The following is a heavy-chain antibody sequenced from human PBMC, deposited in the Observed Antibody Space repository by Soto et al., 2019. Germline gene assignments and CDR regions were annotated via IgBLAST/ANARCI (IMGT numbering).Heavy chain of an antibody. V-gene: IGHV4-30-2*01. CDR3: ARALGVFSHPYYYYGMDV. CDR1: GGSISSGGYS. D-gene: IGHD3-16*01. J-gene: IGHJ6*02. CDR2: IYHSGST. Sequence: PSETLSLTCAVSGGSISSGGYSWSWIRQPPGKGLEWIGYIYHSGSTYYNPSLKRRVTISVDRSKNQFSLKLSSVTAADTAVYYCARALGVFSHPYYYYGMDVWGQGTTVTVSS.